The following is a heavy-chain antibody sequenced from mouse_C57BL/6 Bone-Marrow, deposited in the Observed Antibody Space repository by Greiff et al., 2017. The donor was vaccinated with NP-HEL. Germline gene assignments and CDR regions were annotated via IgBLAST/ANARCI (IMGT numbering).Heavy chain of an antibody. V-gene: IGHV1-59*01. CDR3: ARRGTTVVDSYWYFDV. J-gene: IGHJ1*03. CDR1: GYTFTSYW. D-gene: IGHD1-1*01. Sequence: QVQLQQPGAELVRPGTSVKLSCKASGYTFTSYWMHWVKQRPGQGLEWIGVIDPSDSYTNYNQKFNGKATLTVATSSSTAYMQLSSLTSEDSAVYYCARRGTTVVDSYWYFDVWGTGTTVTVSS. CDR2: IDPSDSYT.